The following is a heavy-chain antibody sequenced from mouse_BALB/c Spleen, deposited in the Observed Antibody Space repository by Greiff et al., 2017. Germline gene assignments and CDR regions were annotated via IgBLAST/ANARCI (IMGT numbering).Heavy chain of an antibody. CDR1: GFTFSSYT. CDR2: ISSGGSYT. Sequence: EVKLMESGGGLVKPGGSLKLSCAASGFTFSSYTMSWVRQTPEKRLEWVATISSGGSYTYYPDSVKGRFTISRDNAKNTLYLQMSSLKSEDTAMYYSTRAEEYGNYFDYWGQGTTLTVSS. V-gene: IGHV5-6-4*01. J-gene: IGHJ2*01. CDR3: TRAEEYGNYFDY. D-gene: IGHD2-10*02.